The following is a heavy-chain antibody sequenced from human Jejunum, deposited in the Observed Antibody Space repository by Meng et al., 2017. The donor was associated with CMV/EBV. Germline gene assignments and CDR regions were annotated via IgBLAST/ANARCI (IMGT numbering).Heavy chain of an antibody. CDR3: ARLSDS. CDR2: ISYDGSTK. Sequence: LKISCAASGFTLSNYAMHWVRQAPGKGLEWVAVISYDGSTKNFADSVKGRFTISRDNSKNTLYLQMNSLRADDTAVYYCARLSDSWGQGTLVTVSS. J-gene: IGHJ4*02. V-gene: IGHV3-30-3*01. CDR1: GFTLSNYA.